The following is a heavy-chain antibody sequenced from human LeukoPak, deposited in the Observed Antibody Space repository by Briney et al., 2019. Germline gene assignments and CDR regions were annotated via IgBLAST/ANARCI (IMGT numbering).Heavy chain of an antibody. D-gene: IGHD1-1*01. Sequence: GGSLRLSCAASGFTFSDYTMYWVRQGPGKGLEWVSGISASGGSTYYTDSLKGRLTISRDNSKNTLFLQMNSLRAEDTAIYYCAKGLERESRLECWGQGTLVTVSS. CDR3: AKGLERESRLEC. CDR2: ISASGGST. V-gene: IGHV3-23*01. J-gene: IGHJ4*02. CDR1: GFTFSDYT.